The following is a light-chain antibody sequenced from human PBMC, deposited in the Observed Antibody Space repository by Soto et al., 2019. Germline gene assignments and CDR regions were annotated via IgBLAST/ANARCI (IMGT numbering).Light chain of an antibody. CDR3: QQYNNWPPWT. CDR1: QSVSSN. CDR2: GAS. V-gene: IGKV3-15*01. Sequence: EIVMTQSPATLSVSPGERATLSCRASQSVSSNLAWYQQKPGQAPRLVIYGASTRATGIPSRFSGSGSGTDFTLTISSLQSEDSAVYYCQQYNNWPPWTFGQGTKVEIK. J-gene: IGKJ1*01.